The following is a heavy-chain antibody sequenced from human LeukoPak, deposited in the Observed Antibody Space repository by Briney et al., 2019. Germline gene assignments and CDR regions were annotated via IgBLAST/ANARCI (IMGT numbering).Heavy chain of an antibody. J-gene: IGHJ4*02. CDR2: VHLDGRN. CDR3: AREGGFYRPLDY. Sequence: SETLSLTCGVSGGSVSSTNWWCWLRQPPGKGLEWIGVVHLDGRNNFNPSLKRLLTMSVDLSENHVSLKLTSVTSADTAVYYCAREGGFYRPLDYAGQGTLVTVS. CDR1: GGSVSSTNW. D-gene: IGHD6-25*01. V-gene: IGHV4-4*02.